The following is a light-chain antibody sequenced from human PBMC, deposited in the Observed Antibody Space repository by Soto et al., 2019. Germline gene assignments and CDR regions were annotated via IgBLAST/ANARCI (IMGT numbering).Light chain of an antibody. CDR1: LTVAGK. J-gene: IGKJ1*01. CDR2: GAS. Sequence: EVVLTQSPATLSVSPGERVTLSCRASLTVAGKLAWYQQKPGQAPRLLIYGASTRETGIPARFSGSGSETDFTLTISSLQSEDSGVYYCQQYNVWPTFGQGTKVEIK. CDR3: QQYNVWPT. V-gene: IGKV3-15*01.